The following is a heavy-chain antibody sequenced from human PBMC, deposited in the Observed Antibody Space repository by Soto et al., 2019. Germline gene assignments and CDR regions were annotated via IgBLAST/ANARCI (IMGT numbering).Heavy chain of an antibody. J-gene: IGHJ4*02. D-gene: IGHD2-15*01. CDR2: ISAGSEGA. V-gene: IGHV3-23*01. CDR3: ARDLWWYLH. Sequence: EVQLLESGGGLVQRGGALRLSCAASGFTFSSHAMSWVRQAPGKGLEWVSSISAGSEGAYYADSVKGRFTISRANSNNTLYLQMNSLRTEDTAVYYCARDLWWYLHWGQGTLVTVSS. CDR1: GFTFSSHA.